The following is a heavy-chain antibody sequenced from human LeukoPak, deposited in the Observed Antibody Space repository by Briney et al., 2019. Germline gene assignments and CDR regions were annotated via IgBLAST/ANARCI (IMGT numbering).Heavy chain of an antibody. CDR1: GGTFSSYA. CDR3: ARDRGEDSSGWYDY. Sequence: SVKVSCKASGGTFSSYAISWVRQAPGQGLEWMGGIIPIFGTANYAQKFQGRVTITADESTSTAYMELSRLRSDDTAVYYCARDRGEDSSGWYDYWGQGTLVTVSS. CDR2: IIPIFGTA. J-gene: IGHJ4*02. D-gene: IGHD6-19*01. V-gene: IGHV1-69*13.